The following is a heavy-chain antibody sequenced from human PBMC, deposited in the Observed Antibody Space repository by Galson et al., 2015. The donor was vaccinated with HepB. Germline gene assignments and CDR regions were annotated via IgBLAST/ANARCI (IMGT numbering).Heavy chain of an antibody. CDR2: IKQDGSEK. CDR1: GFTFSSYW. D-gene: IGHD3-3*01. J-gene: IGHJ4*02. Sequence: SLRLSCAASGFTFSSYWMSWVRQAPGKGLEWVANIKQDGSEKYYVDSVKGRFTISRDNAKNSLYLQMNSLRAEDTAVYYCARDRADHYDFWSGAFDYWGQGTLVTVSS. CDR3: ARDRADHYDFWSGAFDY. V-gene: IGHV3-7*03.